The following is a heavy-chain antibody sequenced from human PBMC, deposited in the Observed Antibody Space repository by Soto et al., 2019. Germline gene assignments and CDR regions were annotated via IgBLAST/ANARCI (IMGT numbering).Heavy chain of an antibody. V-gene: IGHV3-23*01. CDR3: AKGGGDRLRYGMDV. J-gene: IGHJ6*02. CDR2: ISGSGGSI. CDR1: GFIFSSSA. D-gene: IGHD2-21*02. Sequence: EVQLLDSGGGLVQPGGALRLFCSASGFIFSSSAMNWVRQAPGNGLEWVSAISGSGGSIYYADSVKGRFTISRDNSKTTLYLQMDSLRAEDTAVYYCAKGGGDRLRYGMDVWGQGTTVTVSS.